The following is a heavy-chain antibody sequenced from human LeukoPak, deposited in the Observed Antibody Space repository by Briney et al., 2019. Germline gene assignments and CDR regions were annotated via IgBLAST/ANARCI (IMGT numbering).Heavy chain of an antibody. J-gene: IGHJ5*02. CDR2: ISSSSSYI. D-gene: IGHD3-3*01. Sequence: GGSLRLSCAASGFTFSSYSMNWVRQAPGKGLEWVSSISSSSSYIYYADSVKGRFTISRDNAKSSLYLQMNSLRAEDTAVYYCARDQYYDFWSGYYGHNWFDPWGQGTLVTVSS. V-gene: IGHV3-21*01. CDR1: GFTFSSYS. CDR3: ARDQYYDFWSGYYGHNWFDP.